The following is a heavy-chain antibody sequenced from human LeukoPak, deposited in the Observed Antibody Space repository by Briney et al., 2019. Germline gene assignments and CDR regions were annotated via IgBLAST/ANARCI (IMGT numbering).Heavy chain of an antibody. CDR1: GFTFDDYA. CDR2: ISWNSGSI. D-gene: IGHD3-10*01. Sequence: GGSLRLSCAASGFTFDDYAMHWVRQAPGEGLEWVSGISWNSGSIGYADSVKGRFTISRDNAKNSLYLQMNSLRAEDTALYYCAKASLVGLSYSYMDVWGKGTTVTVSS. CDR3: AKASLVGLSYSYMDV. J-gene: IGHJ6*03. V-gene: IGHV3-9*01.